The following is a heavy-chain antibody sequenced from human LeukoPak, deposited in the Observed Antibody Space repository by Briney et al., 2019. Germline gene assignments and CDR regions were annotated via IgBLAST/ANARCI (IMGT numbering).Heavy chain of an antibody. CDR1: GFTFSSYW. V-gene: IGHV3-74*01. Sequence: PGGSLRLSCAASGFTFSSYWMHRVRQAPGKGLVWVSRINTDGSSTSYADSVKGRFTISRDNAKNTLYLQMNSLRAEDTAVYYCARESAYYDFWSGYSNWGQGTLVTVSS. CDR2: INTDGSST. J-gene: IGHJ4*02. D-gene: IGHD3-3*01. CDR3: ARESAYYDFWSGYSN.